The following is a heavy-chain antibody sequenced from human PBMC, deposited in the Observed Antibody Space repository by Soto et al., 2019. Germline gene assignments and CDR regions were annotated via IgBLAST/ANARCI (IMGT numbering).Heavy chain of an antibody. Sequence: GGSLRLSCAASGFIFSSYEMNWVRQAPGKGLEWVSYISSSGSPIYYADSVKGRFTISRDNAKNSLDLQMNSLRAEDTAVYYCARSNGLVMFVFDYWGQGSLVTVSS. J-gene: IGHJ4*02. V-gene: IGHV3-48*03. CDR1: GFIFSSYE. CDR3: ARSNGLVMFVFDY. CDR2: ISSSGSPI. D-gene: IGHD2-8*01.